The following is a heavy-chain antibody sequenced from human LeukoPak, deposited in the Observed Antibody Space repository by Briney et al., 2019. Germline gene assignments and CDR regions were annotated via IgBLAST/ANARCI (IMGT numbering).Heavy chain of an antibody. CDR1: GYTFTSYG. CDR3: AITSARDPDAFDI. J-gene: IGHJ3*02. CDR2: ISAYNGNT. V-gene: IGHV1-18*01. Sequence: GASVKVSCKASGYTFTSYGISWVRQAPGQGLEWMGWISAYNGNTNYAQKFQGRVTITADESTSTAYMELSSLRPEDTAVYYCAITSARDPDAFDIWGQGTMVTVSS. D-gene: IGHD1/OR15-1a*01.